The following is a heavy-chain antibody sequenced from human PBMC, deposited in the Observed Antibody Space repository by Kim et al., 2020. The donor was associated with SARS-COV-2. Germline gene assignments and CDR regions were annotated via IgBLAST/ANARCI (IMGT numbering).Heavy chain of an antibody. J-gene: IGHJ6*01. Sequence: GGSLRLSCAASGFTFSTFSSHAMTWVRQAPGKGLEWVSVISGSGGSTYYADSVEGRFTISRDNSQNTLYLQMNSLRADDTAVYYCAKDTSDWEFYGVDV. CDR3: AKDTSDWEFYGVDV. D-gene: IGHD6-19*01. CDR1: GFTFSTFSSHA. CDR2: ISGSGGST. V-gene: IGHV3-23*01.